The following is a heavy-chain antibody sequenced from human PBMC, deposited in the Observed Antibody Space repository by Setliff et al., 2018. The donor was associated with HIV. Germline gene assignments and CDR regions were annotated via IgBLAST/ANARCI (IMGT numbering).Heavy chain of an antibody. V-gene: IGHV4-59*12. D-gene: IGHD1-1*01. J-gene: IGHJ4*02. CDR2: IFYSGST. Sequence: SETLSLTCTVSGGSISSYYWSWIRQPPGEGLEWIGYIFYSGSTNYNPSLKSRVTISLDTSKNQFSLTLTSVTAADTAVYYCASAGSGTRAPPRYWGQGTLVTVSS. CDR1: GGSISSYY. CDR3: ASAGSGTRAPPRY.